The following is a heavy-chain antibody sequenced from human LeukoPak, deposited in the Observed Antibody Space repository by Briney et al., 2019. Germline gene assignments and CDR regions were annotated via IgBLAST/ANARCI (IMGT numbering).Heavy chain of an antibody. CDR3: AKCFRGYSYGPSDY. V-gene: IGHV3-23*01. J-gene: IGHJ4*02. D-gene: IGHD5-18*01. CDR2: ISGSGRST. CDR1: GFTFSSYA. Sequence: GGSLRLSCAASGFTFSSYAMSWVRQAPGKGLEWVSAISGSGRSTYYADSVKGRFTISRDNSKNTLYLQMNSLRAEDTAVYYCAKCFRGYSYGPSDYWGQGTLVTVSS.